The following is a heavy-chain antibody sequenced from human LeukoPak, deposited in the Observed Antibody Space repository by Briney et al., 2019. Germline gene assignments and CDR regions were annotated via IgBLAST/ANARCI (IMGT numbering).Heavy chain of an antibody. CDR1: GWSFSGYY. Sequence: SETLCLTCAVYGWSFSGYYWSWIRQPPGKGLEWIGEINHSGSTNYNPSLKSRVTISVDTSKNQFSLKLSSVTAADTAVYYCARGPWDIVVVVAATGWFDPWGQGTLVTVSS. V-gene: IGHV4-34*01. J-gene: IGHJ5*02. CDR3: ARGPWDIVVVVAATGWFDP. D-gene: IGHD2-15*01. CDR2: INHSGST.